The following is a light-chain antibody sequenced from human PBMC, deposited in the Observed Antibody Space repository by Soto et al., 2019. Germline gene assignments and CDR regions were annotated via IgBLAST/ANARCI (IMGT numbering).Light chain of an antibody. CDR3: QQRSNWPRT. J-gene: IGKJ1*01. V-gene: IGKV3-11*01. CDR1: QSVSSN. Sequence: PQSPVTLSVSPGERVTLSYRASQSVSSNLAWYQQKPGQAPRLLIYDASNRATGIPARFSGSGSGTDFTLTISSLEPEDFAVYYCQQRSNWPRTFGQGTKVDIK. CDR2: DAS.